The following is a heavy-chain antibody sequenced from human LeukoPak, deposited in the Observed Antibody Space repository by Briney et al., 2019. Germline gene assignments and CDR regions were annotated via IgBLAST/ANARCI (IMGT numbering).Heavy chain of an antibody. CDR3: ARVDGDGYNIPDY. CDR2: INHSGNT. CDR1: GGSFSGYY. V-gene: IGHV4-34*01. D-gene: IGHD5-24*01. Sequence: PSETLSLTCAVYGGSFSGYYWSWIRQPPGKGLEWIGEINHSGNTNYNPSLKSRVTISVDTSKNQFSLKLSSVTAADTAVYYCARVDGDGYNIPDYWGQGTLVTVSS. J-gene: IGHJ4*02.